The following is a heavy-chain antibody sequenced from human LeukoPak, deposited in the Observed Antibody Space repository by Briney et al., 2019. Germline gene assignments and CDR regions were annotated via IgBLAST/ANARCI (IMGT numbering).Heavy chain of an antibody. CDR2: ISSSSSTI. CDR3: ARVTDSSGWLRYYYYYYMDV. CDR1: GFTFSSYS. D-gene: IGHD6-19*01. V-gene: IGHV3-48*01. J-gene: IGHJ6*03. Sequence: PGGSLRLSCAASGFTFSSYSMNWVRQAPGKGLEWVSYISSSSSTIYYADSVKGRFTISRDNAKNSLYLQMNSLRAEDTAVYYCARVTDSSGWLRYYYYYYMDVWGKGTTVTVSS.